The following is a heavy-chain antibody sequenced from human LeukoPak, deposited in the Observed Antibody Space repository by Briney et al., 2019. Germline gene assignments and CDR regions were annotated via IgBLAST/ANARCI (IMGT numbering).Heavy chain of an antibody. Sequence: PGGSLRLSCAASGFTFSSYAMSWVRQAPGKGLEWVSAISGSGGSTYYADSVKGRFTISRDNSKNPLYLQMNRLRAEATAVYYSAKDGVGFRGWYDYWGQGTLVTVSS. V-gene: IGHV3-23*01. D-gene: IGHD6-19*01. J-gene: IGHJ4*02. CDR2: ISGSGGST. CDR1: GFTFSSYA. CDR3: AKDGVGFRGWYDY.